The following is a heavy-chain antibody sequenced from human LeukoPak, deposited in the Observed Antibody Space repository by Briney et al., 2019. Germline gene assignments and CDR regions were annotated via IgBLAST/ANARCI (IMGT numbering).Heavy chain of an antibody. V-gene: IGHV1-69*05. D-gene: IGHD6-13*01. CDR1: GYTFTSYG. J-gene: IGHJ6*03. CDR3: ARDGFSIAAAGVYYYYMDV. CDR2: IIPIFGTA. Sequence: GASVKVSCKASGYTFTSYGISWVPQAPGQGLEWMGRIIPIFGTANYAQKFQGRVTITTDESTSTAYMELSSLRSEDTAVYYCARDGFSIAAAGVYYYYMDVWGKGTTVTVSS.